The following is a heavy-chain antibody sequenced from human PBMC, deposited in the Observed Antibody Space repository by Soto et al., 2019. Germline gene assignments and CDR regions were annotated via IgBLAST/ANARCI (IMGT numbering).Heavy chain of an antibody. CDR3: ARVTGDYDFWSGYRDYFLDY. V-gene: IGHV4-31*03. J-gene: IGHJ4*02. CDR2: IYYSGST. Sequence: SETLSLTCTVSGGSISSGGYYWSWIRQHPGKGLEWTGYIYYSGSTYYNPSLKSRVTISVDTSKNQFSLKLSSVTAADTAVYYCARVTGDYDFWSGYRDYFLDYWGQGTLVTVSS. D-gene: IGHD3-3*01. CDR1: GGSISSGGYY.